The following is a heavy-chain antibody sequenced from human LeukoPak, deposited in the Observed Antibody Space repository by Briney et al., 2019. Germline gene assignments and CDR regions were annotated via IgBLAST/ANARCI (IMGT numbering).Heavy chain of an antibody. CDR2: ISSSSSYI. CDR1: GFTFSSYS. CDR3: AKESSYGWALIY. J-gene: IGHJ4*02. V-gene: IGHV3-21*04. D-gene: IGHD5-18*01. Sequence: NPGGSLRLSCAASGFTFSSYSMNWVRQAPGKGLEWVSSISSSSSYIYYADSVKGRFTISRDNAKNSLYLQMNSLRAEDTAVYYCAKESSYGWALIYWGQGTLVTVSS.